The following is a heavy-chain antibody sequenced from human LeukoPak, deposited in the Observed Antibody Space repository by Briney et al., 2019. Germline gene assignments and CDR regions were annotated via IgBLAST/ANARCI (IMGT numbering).Heavy chain of an antibody. D-gene: IGHD3-10*01. Sequence: GGSLRLSCAASGFTFSDYYMSWIRQASGKGLEWVANIKQDGSEKYYVDSVKGRFTISRDNAKNSLYLQMNSLRAEDTAVYYCVGLGENYWGQGTLVTVSS. J-gene: IGHJ4*02. V-gene: IGHV3-7*02. CDR1: GFTFSDYY. CDR3: VGLGENY. CDR2: IKQDGSEK.